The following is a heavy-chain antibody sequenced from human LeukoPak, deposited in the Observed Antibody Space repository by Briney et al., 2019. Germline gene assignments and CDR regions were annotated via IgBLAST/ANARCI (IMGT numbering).Heavy chain of an antibody. V-gene: IGHV3-30*02. D-gene: IGHD4-23*01. J-gene: IGHJ4*02. CDR3: ARALWRTVVTAFGY. Sequence: GGSLRLSCAASGFTFSSYGMHWVRQAPGKGLEWVAFIRYDGSNKYYADSVKGRFTISRDNSKNTLYLQMNSLRAEDTAVYYCARALWRTVVTAFGYWGQGTLVTVSS. CDR2: IRYDGSNK. CDR1: GFTFSSYG.